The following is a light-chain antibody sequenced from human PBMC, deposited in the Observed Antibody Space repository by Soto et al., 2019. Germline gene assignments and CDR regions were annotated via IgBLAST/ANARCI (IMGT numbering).Light chain of an antibody. J-gene: IGLJ1*01. Sequence: QSALTQPASVSGSPGQSITISCAGTSSDVGGYNYVSWYQQHPGKAPKLIIYEVSNRPSGVSHRFSGSKSGNTASLTISGLQAEDEADYYCNSYTISSAPSVFGTGTKVTVL. CDR1: SSDVGGYNY. CDR3: NSYTISSAPSV. CDR2: EVS. V-gene: IGLV2-14*01.